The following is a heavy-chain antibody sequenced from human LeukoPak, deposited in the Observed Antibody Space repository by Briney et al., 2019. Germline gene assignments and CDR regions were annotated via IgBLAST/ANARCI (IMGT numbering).Heavy chain of an antibody. CDR3: ARDWGAYYHFFDY. Sequence: PGGSLRLSCEASGFSMSVYWMSWVRQAPGKGLEWGGNIKQDGSERNYVDSVKGRFTISRDNAKKSLCLQMDSLRAEDAAVYYCARDWGAYYHFFDYWGQGTLVTVSS. J-gene: IGHJ4*02. CDR2: IKQDGSER. CDR1: GFSMSVYW. D-gene: IGHD3-22*01. V-gene: IGHV3-7*01.